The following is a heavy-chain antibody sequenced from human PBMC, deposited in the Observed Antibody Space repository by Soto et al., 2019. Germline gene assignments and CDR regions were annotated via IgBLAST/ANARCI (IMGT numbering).Heavy chain of an antibody. CDR2: ISAYNGNT. CDR3: ARVLLGVGPDP. D-gene: IGHD3-16*01. Sequence: ASVKVSFNASGYTFTSYGISWVRPAPVQGLEWIGWISAYNGNTNYAQKLQGRVTMTTDTSTSTAYMELRSLRSDDTAVYYCARVLLGVGPDPWGQGTLVTVSS. V-gene: IGHV1-18*01. J-gene: IGHJ5*02. CDR1: GYTFTSYG.